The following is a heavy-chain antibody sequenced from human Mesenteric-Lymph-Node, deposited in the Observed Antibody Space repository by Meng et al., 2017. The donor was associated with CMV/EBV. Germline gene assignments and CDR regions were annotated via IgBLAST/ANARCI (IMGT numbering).Heavy chain of an antibody. J-gene: IGHJ4*02. Sequence: SETLSLTCTVSGGSISSSSYYWGWIRQPPGKGLEWIGSMYYGGSTYYNPSLNSRVTISGDTSKNQFSLKLRSVTAADTAVYYCARGKHSNTWYLPYDSWGQGTLVTVSS. D-gene: IGHD6-13*01. CDR1: GGSISSSSYY. CDR3: ARGKHSNTWYLPYDS. V-gene: IGHV4-39*07. CDR2: MYYGGST.